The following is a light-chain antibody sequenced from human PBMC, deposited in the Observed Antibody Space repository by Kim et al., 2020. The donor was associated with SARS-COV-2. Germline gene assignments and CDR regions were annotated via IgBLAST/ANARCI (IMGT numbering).Light chain of an antibody. CDR2: GAS. CDR3: QQYGSSPGT. J-gene: IGKJ1*01. V-gene: IGKV3-20*01. Sequence: SPGERATLSCRASQSVSSSYLAWYQQKPGQAPRLLIYGASSRATGIPDRFSGRGSGTEFTLTISRLEPEDFAVYYCQQYGSSPGTFGQGTKVDIK. CDR1: QSVSSSY.